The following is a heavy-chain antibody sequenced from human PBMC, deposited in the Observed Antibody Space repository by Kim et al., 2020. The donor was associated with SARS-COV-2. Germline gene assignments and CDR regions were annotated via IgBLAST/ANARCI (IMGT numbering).Heavy chain of an antibody. CDR2: IWYDGSNK. CDR1: GFSINSYG. V-gene: IGHV3-33*01. J-gene: IGHJ4*01. D-gene: IGHD2-21*01. Sequence: GGSLRLSCVASGFSINSYGMHWVRQAPGKGLEWVAVIWYDGSNKHYAESVKGRFTISRDNSKNTLYLQMNSLRAADTAMYYCTRDPRMITGAHIGDYWG. CDR3: TRDPRMITGAHIGDY.